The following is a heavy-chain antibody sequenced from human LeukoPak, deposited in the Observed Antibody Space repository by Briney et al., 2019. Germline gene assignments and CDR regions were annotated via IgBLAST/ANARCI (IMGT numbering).Heavy chain of an antibody. V-gene: IGHV1-2*02. Sequence: AASVKVSCKASGYTFTGYYMHWVRQAPGQGLEWMGWINPNSGGTNYAQKFQGRVTMTRDTSISTAYMELSRLRSDDTAVYYCARDTTETYYDFWSGYYKGGDYWGQGTLVTVSS. J-gene: IGHJ4*02. CDR3: ARDTTETYYDFWSGYYKGGDY. D-gene: IGHD3-3*01. CDR1: GYTFTGYY. CDR2: INPNSGGT.